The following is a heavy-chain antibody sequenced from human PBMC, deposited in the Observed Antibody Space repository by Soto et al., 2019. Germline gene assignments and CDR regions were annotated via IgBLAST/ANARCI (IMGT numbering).Heavy chain of an antibody. J-gene: IGHJ3*02. CDR2: ISGSGGST. Sequence: GGSLRLSCAASGFTFSSYAMSWVRQAPGKGLEWVSAISGSGGSTYYADSVKGRFTISRDNSKNTLYLQMNSLRAEDTAVYYCAKDKYSSSINRVDAFDIWGQGTMVTVSS. CDR3: AKDKYSSSINRVDAFDI. D-gene: IGHD6-13*01. CDR1: GFTFSSYA. V-gene: IGHV3-23*01.